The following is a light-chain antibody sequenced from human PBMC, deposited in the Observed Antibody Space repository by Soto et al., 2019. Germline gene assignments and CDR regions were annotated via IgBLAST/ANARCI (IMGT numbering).Light chain of an antibody. Sequence: DIPMTQSPSTLSASVGDRVTITCRASQSVSRWLAWYQQKPGKAPKLLIYKASTLESGVPSRFSGSGSGTEFTIAISSLQPDDSATYYCQQYNDNWTFGQGTKVEIK. J-gene: IGKJ1*01. CDR3: QQYNDNWT. CDR1: QSVSRW. V-gene: IGKV1-5*03. CDR2: KAS.